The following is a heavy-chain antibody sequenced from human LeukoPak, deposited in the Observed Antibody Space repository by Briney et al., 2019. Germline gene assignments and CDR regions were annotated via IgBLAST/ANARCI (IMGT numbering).Heavy chain of an antibody. CDR2: INPSGGST. D-gene: IGHD3-22*01. J-gene: IGHJ5*02. V-gene: IGHV1-46*01. CDR3: ARWDYDSSGSGGFDP. Sequence: GASVKVSCKASGYTFTSYYMHWVRQTPGQGLEWMGIINPSGGSTSYAQKFQGRVTMTRDTSTSTVYTELSSLRSEDTAVYYCARWDYDSSGSGGFDPWGQGTLVTVSS. CDR1: GYTFTSYY.